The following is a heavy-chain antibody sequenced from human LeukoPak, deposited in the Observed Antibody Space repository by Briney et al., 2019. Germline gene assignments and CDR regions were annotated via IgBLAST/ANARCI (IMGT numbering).Heavy chain of an antibody. CDR3: ATRGSESNFDY. CDR1: GGTFSSYA. CDR2: IIPIFGTA. V-gene: IGHV1-69*13. Sequence: GASVRVSCKASGGTFSSYAISWVRQAPGQGLEWMGGIIPIFGTANYAQKFQGRVTITADESTSTAYMELSSLRSEDTAVYYCATRGSESNFDYWGQGTLVTVSS. D-gene: IGHD1-26*01. J-gene: IGHJ4*02.